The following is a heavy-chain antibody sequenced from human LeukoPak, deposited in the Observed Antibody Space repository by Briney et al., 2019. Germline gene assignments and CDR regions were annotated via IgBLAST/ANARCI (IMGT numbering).Heavy chain of an antibody. CDR2: INGGGTTK. Sequence: GGSLRLSCAASGFIFSDYYMNWLRQAPGKGLEWVSHINGGGTTKYYADSVRGRFTLSRDNAKSTLYLQMNNLRAEDTAVYYCTRGVFSDVWGTGTTVTVSS. CDR1: GFIFSDYY. CDR3: TRGVFSDV. J-gene: IGHJ6*04. V-gene: IGHV3-11*01.